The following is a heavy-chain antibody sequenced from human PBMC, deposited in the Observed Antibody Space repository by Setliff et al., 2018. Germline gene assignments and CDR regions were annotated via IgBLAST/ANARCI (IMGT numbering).Heavy chain of an antibody. CDR2: ISWNSGSI. Sequence: GGSLRLSCAASGFTFDDYAMHWVRQAPGKGLGWVSGISWNSGSIGYADSVKGRFTISRDNAKNSLYLQMNSLRAEDTALYYCAKATYYYGSGSYPLIGVFDIWGQGTMVTVSS. CDR3: AKATYYYGSGSYPLIGVFDI. V-gene: IGHV3-9*01. J-gene: IGHJ3*02. D-gene: IGHD3-10*01. CDR1: GFTFDDYA.